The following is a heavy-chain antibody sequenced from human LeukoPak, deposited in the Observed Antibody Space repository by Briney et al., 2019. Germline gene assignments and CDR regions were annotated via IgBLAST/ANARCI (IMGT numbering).Heavy chain of an antibody. CDR1: GGSICSYY. CDR2: IYYSGST. D-gene: IGHD5-24*01. Sequence: SETLSLTCTVSGGSICSYYWSWIRQPPGKGLEWIGYIYYSGSTNYNPSLKSRVTISVDTSKNQFSLKLSSVTAADTAVYYCARELTVEIGLFDLWGRGTLVTVSS. CDR3: ARELTVEIGLFDL. J-gene: IGHJ2*01. V-gene: IGHV4-59*01.